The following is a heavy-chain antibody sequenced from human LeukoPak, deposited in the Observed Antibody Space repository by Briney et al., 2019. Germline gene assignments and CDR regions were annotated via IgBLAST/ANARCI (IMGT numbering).Heavy chain of an antibody. V-gene: IGHV1-69*04. D-gene: IGHD2-15*01. CDR1: GGTFSSYT. CDR3: ARDRGCSGGSCYPNWFDP. J-gene: IGHJ5*02. CDR2: IIPILGIA. Sequence: SVKVSCKASGGTFSSYTISWVRQAPGQGLEWMGRIIPILGIANYAQKFQDRVTITADKSTSTAYMELSSLRSEDTAVYYCARDRGCSGGSCYPNWFDPWGQGTLVTVSS.